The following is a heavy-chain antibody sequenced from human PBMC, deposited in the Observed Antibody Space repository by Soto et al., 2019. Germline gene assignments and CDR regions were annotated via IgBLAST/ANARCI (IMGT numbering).Heavy chain of an antibody. CDR3: ASDGTKRGSWFDP. CDR1: GFTFSDYH. V-gene: IGHV3-11*01. CDR2: ISNTASTI. D-gene: IGHD3-10*01. Sequence: QVQLVESGGVLVKPGGSLRLSCAASGFTFSDYHMSWIRQAPGKGLEWVSYISNTASTINYADSVKGRFAISRDNAKNSVYLQMNSLRAEDTAVYYCASDGTKRGSWFDPWGQGTLVTVSS. J-gene: IGHJ5*02.